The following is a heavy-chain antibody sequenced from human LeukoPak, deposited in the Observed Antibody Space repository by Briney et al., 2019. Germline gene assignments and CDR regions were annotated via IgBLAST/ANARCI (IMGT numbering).Heavy chain of an antibody. CDR1: GVSIGSGGYY. CDR2: IYYSGST. CDR3: ARVGRYSGYAAI. J-gene: IGHJ4*02. Sequence: TSETLSLTCTVSGVSIGSGGYYWSWIRQHPGEGLEWIGYIYYSGSTYYNPALRSQVKISVDTSKHPFSLKLNSVTAADPAVYYCARVGRYSGYAAIWGQGTLVPVSS. V-gene: IGHV4-31*01. D-gene: IGHD5-12*01.